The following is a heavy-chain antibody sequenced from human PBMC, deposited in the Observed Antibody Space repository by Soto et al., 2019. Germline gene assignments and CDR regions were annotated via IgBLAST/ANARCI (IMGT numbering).Heavy chain of an antibody. CDR1: GFSFSQAW. J-gene: IGHJ6*02. Sequence: EVQMVEYGGDLVKPGGSLRLSCTASGFSFSQAWMNWVRQAPGKGLEWVGRIKGTSHGGTTDYAAPVKGRLTISRDDSKNTLYLQMNSLKTDDTAVYYCTAGISAADTGGLDVWGQGTTVTVS. D-gene: IGHD6-19*01. CDR3: TAGISAADTGGLDV. V-gene: IGHV3-15*07. CDR2: IKGTSHGGTT.